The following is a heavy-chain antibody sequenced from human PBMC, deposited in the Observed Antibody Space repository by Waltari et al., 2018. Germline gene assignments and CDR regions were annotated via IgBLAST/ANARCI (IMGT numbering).Heavy chain of an antibody. V-gene: IGHV3-23*03. CDR2: IYSGGST. CDR3: AREVTIFGVVIIEDYYYGMDV. CDR1: GFTFSSYA. D-gene: IGHD3-3*01. Sequence: EVQLLESGGGLVQPGGSLRLSCAASGFTFSSYAMSWVRQAPGKGLEWVSVIYSGGSTYYADSMKGRFTISRDNSKNTLYLQMNSLRAEDTAVYYCAREVTIFGVVIIEDYYYGMDVWGQGTTVTVSS. J-gene: IGHJ6*02.